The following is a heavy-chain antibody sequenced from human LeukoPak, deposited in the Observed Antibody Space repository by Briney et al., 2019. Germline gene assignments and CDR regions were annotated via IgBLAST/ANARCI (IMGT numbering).Heavy chain of an antibody. V-gene: IGHV3-48*03. CDR3: ARGEYSGSYYRG. Sequence: GGSLRLSCAASGFTFSSCEMNWVRQAPGEGLEWVSYISSSGSIIYYADAVKGRFTISRDNAKNSLYLQMNSLRAEDTAVYYCARGEYSGSYYRGWGQGTLVTVSS. J-gene: IGHJ4*02. CDR1: GFTFSSCE. D-gene: IGHD1-26*01. CDR2: ISSSGSII.